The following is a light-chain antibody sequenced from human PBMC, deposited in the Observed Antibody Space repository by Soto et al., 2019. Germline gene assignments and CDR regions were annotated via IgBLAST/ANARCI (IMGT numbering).Light chain of an antibody. CDR2: GAS. V-gene: IGKV3-15*01. CDR1: QNVNSN. Sequence: EIVLTQSPAILSGSPGEGCTLSCGASQNVNSNLAWYQQKPDQAPRLLIYGASTRVAGIPARFSGSGSGTEFTLSISRLQSEDSAVYYCQQYNSWLWTFGQGTKVDI. J-gene: IGKJ1*01. CDR3: QQYNSWLWT.